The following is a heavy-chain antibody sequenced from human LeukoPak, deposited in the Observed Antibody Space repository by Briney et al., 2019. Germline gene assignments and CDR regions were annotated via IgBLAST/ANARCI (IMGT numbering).Heavy chain of an antibody. CDR2: ITGSGGFT. Sequence: GGSLRLSCAASGFTFSSYSMNWVRQAPGKGLEWVSVITGSGGFTQYADSVKGRFTISRGNSKNTVYLQMNSLRVEDTALYYCVRSLDYWGQGTLVTVSS. J-gene: IGHJ4*02. V-gene: IGHV3-23*01. CDR3: VRSLDY. CDR1: GFTFSSYS.